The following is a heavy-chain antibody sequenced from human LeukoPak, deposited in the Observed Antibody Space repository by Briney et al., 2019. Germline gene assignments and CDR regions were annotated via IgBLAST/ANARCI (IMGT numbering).Heavy chain of an antibody. J-gene: IGHJ3*02. CDR2: IYYTGST. CDR1: GGSISSYY. V-gene: IGHV4-59*12. D-gene: IGHD5-24*01. CDR3: VRANKRFDNTFDI. Sequence: SETLSLTCTVSGGSISSYYWSWIRQPPGKGLEWIGYIYYTGSTYYNPSLKSRVTISVDRSKNQFSLKLSSVTAADTAVYYCVRANKRFDNTFDIWGQGTMVTVSS.